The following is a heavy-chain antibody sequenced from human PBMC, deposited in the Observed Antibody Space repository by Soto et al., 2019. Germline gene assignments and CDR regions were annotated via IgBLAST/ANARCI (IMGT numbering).Heavy chain of an antibody. J-gene: IGHJ6*02. CDR1: GFTVSSNY. Sequence: PGGSLRLSCAASGFTVSSNYMSWVRQAPGKGLEWVSVIYSGGSTYYADSVKGRFTISRDNSKNTLYLQMNSLRAEDTAVYYCAREKILAVKSGCYYHYRKYVWGQRTTGTDS. CDR3: AREKILAVKSGCYYHYRKYV. D-gene: IGHD3-9*01. CDR2: IYSGGST. V-gene: IGHV3-53*01.